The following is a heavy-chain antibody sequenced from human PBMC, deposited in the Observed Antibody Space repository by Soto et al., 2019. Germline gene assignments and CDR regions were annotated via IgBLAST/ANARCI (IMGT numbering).Heavy chain of an antibody. Sequence: SETLSLTCTVSGGSISSYYWSWIRQPPGKGLEWIGYIYYGGSTNYNPSLKSRVTISVDTSKNQFSLKLSSVTAADTAVYYCARVSPSQDIVLMVYATSYDAFDIWGQGTMVTVSS. V-gene: IGHV4-59*01. D-gene: IGHD2-8*01. CDR3: ARVSPSQDIVLMVYATSYDAFDI. CDR1: GGSISSYY. J-gene: IGHJ3*02. CDR2: IYYGGST.